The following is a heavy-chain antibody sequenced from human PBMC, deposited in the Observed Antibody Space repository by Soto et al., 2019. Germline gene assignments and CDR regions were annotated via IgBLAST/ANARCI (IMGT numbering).Heavy chain of an antibody. J-gene: IGHJ3*02. CDR2: IYYSGST. CDR3: ARRISMWSRAFDI. CDR1: GGSISSYY. V-gene: IGHV4-59*08. D-gene: IGHD3-3*01. Sequence: SETLSLTCTVSGGSISSYYWSWIRQPPGKGLEWIGYIYYSGSTNYNPSLKSRVTISVDTSKNQFSLKLSSVTAADTAVYYCARRISMWSRAFDIWGQGTMVTVSS.